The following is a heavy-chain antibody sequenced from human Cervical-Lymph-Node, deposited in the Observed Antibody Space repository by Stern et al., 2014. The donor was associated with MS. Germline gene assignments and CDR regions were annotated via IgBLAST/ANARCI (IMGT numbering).Heavy chain of an antibody. D-gene: IGHD3-16*02. J-gene: IGHJ4*02. CDR3: AKYRVFGGVIVVDY. CDR1: GGSISSGGYY. CDR2: IYYSGST. V-gene: IGHV4-31*03. Sequence: VQLVESGPGLVKPSQTLSLTCTVSGGSISSGGYYLSWIRQHPGKGLEWIGYIYYSGSTSYNPSLKSRVTISLDTSKSQFSLKLSSVTAADTAVYYCAKYRVFGGVIVVDYWGQGTLVTVSS.